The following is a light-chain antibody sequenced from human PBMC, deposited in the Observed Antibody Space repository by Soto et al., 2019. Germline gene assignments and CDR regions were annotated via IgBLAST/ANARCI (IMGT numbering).Light chain of an antibody. J-gene: IGKJ5*01. Sequence: EIVLTQSPGTLSLSPGERATLSCGASQTVSGSYLAWYQQKPGQAPRLLIHGATNRATGIPDRFSGSRSGTDFSLTISRLEPDDFALYFCQQYGGSPITFGLGTRLEI. V-gene: IGKV3-20*01. CDR2: GAT. CDR3: QQYGGSPIT. CDR1: QTVSGSY.